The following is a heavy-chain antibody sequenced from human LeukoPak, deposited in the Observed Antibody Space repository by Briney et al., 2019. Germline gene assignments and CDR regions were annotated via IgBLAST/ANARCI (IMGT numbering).Heavy chain of an antibody. CDR1: GFTFSSYA. CDR3: ARGNGFFCDNSGYLFDY. CDR2: ISYDGHNK. D-gene: IGHD3-22*01. J-gene: IGHJ4*02. V-gene: IGHV3-30*04. Sequence: GGSLRLSCAASGFTFSSYAMHWVRQAPGKGLEWVAVISYDGHNKYYADSVKGRFTISRDNPENTLYLHVNSLRPEDTAVFYCARGNGFFCDNSGYLFDYWGQGTLVTVSS.